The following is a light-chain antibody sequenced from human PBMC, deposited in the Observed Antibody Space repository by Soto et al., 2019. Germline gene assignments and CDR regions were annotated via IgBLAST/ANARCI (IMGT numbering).Light chain of an antibody. CDR2: EVS. V-gene: IGLV2-23*02. Sequence: QSALTQPASVSGSPGQSITISCTGTSSDVGSYNLVSWYHQHPGKAPKLMIYEVSKRPSGVSNRFSGSKSGNTASLTISGLQAEDEADYYGCSYAGSSTFVVFGGGTQLTVL. CDR1: SSDVGSYNL. CDR3: CSYAGSSTFVV. J-gene: IGLJ2*01.